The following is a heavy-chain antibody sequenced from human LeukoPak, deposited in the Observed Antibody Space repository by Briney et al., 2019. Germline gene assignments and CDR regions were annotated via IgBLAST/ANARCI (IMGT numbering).Heavy chain of an antibody. V-gene: IGHV1-2*02. CDR3: ARVRDNACDY. CDR1: GYVVTDYY. Sequence: SVTVSCKTSGYVVTDYYMHWVRQAPGQGLEWMGWLRGDTGDTDSPQKFKGRVTMTRDTATNTAYMQLSRLTYDDTAIYFCARVRDNACDYWGQGTLVTVSS. J-gene: IGHJ4*02. CDR2: LRGDTGDT. D-gene: IGHD1-1*01.